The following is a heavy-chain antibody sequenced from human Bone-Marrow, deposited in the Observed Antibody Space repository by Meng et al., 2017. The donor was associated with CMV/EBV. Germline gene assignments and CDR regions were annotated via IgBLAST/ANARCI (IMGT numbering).Heavy chain of an antibody. V-gene: IGHV3-53*01. CDR2: IYSDGIT. CDR3: ARSHSSNLPNTFEY. J-gene: IGHJ4*02. Sequence: GGSLRLSCTVSGVTVSTSFMTWVRQAPGKGLEWVSVIYSDGITHFADVVRGRFSISRDNSKNTVFLQLNRLSVADTAVYFCARSHSSNLPNTFEYWGQGTLVTVSS. D-gene: IGHD2-8*01. CDR1: GVTVSTSF.